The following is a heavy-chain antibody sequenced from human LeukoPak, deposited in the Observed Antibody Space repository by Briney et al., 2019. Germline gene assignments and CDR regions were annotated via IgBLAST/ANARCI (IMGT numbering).Heavy chain of an antibody. J-gene: IGHJ4*02. V-gene: IGHV4-39*01. CDR1: GGSISSISYY. Sequence: SETLSLTCTVSGGSISSISYYWGWIRQPPGKGLECIGSIYYSGTTYYNPSLKSRVTISVDTSKNQFSLKLSSVTAADTAVYYCARQPSTMISRRFDYWGQGTLVTVSS. CDR2: IYYSGTT. D-gene: IGHD3-22*01. CDR3: ARQPSTMISRRFDY.